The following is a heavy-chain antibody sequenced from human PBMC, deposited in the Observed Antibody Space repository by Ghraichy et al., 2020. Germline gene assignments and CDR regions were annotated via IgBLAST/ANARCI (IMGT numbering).Heavy chain of an antibody. CDR3: ARDRREIAPWQWLIDY. J-gene: IGHJ4*02. CDR1: GFTFSSYS. Sequence: XGSLRLSCAVSGFTFSSYSMSWVRLAPGKGLEWISYISTSSSIIYYADSVKGRFTISRDNAKNSLYLQMNSLRDEDTAVYYCARDRREIAPWQWLIDYWGQGAQVTVSS. D-gene: IGHD6-19*01. CDR2: ISTSSSII. V-gene: IGHV3-48*02.